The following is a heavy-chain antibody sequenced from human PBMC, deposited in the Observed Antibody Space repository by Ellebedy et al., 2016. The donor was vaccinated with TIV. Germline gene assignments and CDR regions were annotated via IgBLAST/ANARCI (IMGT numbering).Heavy chain of an antibody. Sequence: GESLKISCAASGFTFAGFDLSWVRQAPGKGLEWVSTISHTGSRTYYANSVEGRFIISRDNPKRTLYLQMNSLRAEDTAVYYCAKGRGGGSDSSAPRYYFDSWGLGTLVTVSS. V-gene: IGHV3-23*01. CDR2: ISHTGSRT. D-gene: IGHD6-19*01. CDR1: GFTFAGFD. CDR3: AKGRGGGSDSSAPRYYFDS. J-gene: IGHJ4*02.